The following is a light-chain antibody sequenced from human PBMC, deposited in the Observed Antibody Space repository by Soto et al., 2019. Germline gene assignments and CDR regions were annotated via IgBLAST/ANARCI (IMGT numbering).Light chain of an antibody. CDR3: SSYTSSSTWV. J-gene: IGLJ3*02. Sequence: ALTQPASVSGSPGQSITISCTGTSSDVGGYNYVSWYQQHPGKAPKLMIYEVSNRPSGVSNRFSGSKSGNTASLTIFGLQAEDEADYYCSSYTSSSTWVFGGGTQLTVL. V-gene: IGLV2-14*01. CDR1: SSDVGGYNY. CDR2: EVS.